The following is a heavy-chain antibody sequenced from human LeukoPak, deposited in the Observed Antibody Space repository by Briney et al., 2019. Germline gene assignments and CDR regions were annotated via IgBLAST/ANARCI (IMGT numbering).Heavy chain of an antibody. CDR2: ISSDGNIK. V-gene: IGHV3-30*18. D-gene: IGHD3-10*01. CDR1: GFTFSDFG. Sequence: GGSLRLSCAGSGFTFSDFGMHWVRQAPGKGLQWLAMISSDGNIKASLDSVKGRFTTSRENSKNTLYLEMTRLSVEDTAVYYCAKVGRGAIEADWGQGTLVIVSS. CDR3: AKVGRGAIEAD. J-gene: IGHJ4*02.